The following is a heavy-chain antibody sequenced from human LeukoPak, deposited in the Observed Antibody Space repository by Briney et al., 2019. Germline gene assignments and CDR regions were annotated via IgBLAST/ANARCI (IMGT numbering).Heavy chain of an antibody. CDR1: GYTFTGYY. CDR2: INPNSGGT. Sequence: ASVKVSCKASGYTFTGYYMHWVRQAPGQGLEWMGWINPNSGGTNYAQKFQGRVTMTRDTSISTAYMELSRLRSDDTAVYYCARDNYYDSRVPDYWGQGTLVTVSS. D-gene: IGHD3-22*01. J-gene: IGHJ4*02. CDR3: ARDNYYDSRVPDY. V-gene: IGHV1-2*02.